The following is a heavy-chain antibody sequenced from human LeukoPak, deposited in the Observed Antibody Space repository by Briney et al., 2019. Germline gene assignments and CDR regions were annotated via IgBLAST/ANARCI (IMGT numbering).Heavy chain of an antibody. D-gene: IGHD6-13*01. CDR1: GGSITSYY. CDR3: ARHRGYSSSWYRGYYFDY. V-gene: IGHV4-59*08. CDR2: IDYSGST. Sequence: SETLSLTCTVSGGSITSYYWSWIRQPPGKGLEWIGYIDYSGSTNYNPSLKSRVTISVDTSKNQFSLKLSSVTAADTAVYYCARHRGYSSSWYRGYYFDYWGQGTLVTVSS. J-gene: IGHJ4*02.